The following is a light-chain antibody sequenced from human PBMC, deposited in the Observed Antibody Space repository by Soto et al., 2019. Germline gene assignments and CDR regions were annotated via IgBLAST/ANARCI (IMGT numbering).Light chain of an antibody. CDR1: QSVSSSY. CDR3: QQYGSLSWT. J-gene: IGKJ1*01. CDR2: GAS. Sequence: EIVFTQSPGTLSLSPGERATLSCRASQSVSSSYLAWYQQKPGQAPRLLIYGASTRDTGVPDRFSGSGSGTEFTRTISRLEPEDFAVYHCQQYGSLSWTFGQGTKVDIK. V-gene: IGKV3-20*01.